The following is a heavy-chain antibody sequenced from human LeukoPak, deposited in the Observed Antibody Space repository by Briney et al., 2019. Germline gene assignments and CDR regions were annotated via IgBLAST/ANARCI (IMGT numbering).Heavy chain of an antibody. D-gene: IGHD3-22*01. J-gene: IGHJ4*02. CDR3: ARDMFDSSGYYFDY. V-gene: IGHV3-48*01. Sequence: GGSLRLSCAASGFTFSSYSMNWVRQAPGKGLEWVSYISTGSSTIYYADSVRGRFTISRDNAKNSLSLQMNSLRAEDTAVYYCARDMFDSSGYYFDYWGQGTLVTVSS. CDR1: GFTFSSYS. CDR2: ISTGSSTI.